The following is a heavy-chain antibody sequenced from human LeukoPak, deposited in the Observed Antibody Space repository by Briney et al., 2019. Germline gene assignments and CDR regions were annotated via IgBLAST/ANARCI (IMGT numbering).Heavy chain of an antibody. CDR1: GFTFSSYW. D-gene: IGHD2-2*01. Sequence: KSGGSLRLSCAASGFTFSSYWMNWVRQAPGKGLEWVSSISSSSSYIYYADSVKGRFTISRDNAKNSLYLQMNSLRAEDTAVYYCARDRGVVPAAAEPFDYWGQGTLVTVSS. V-gene: IGHV3-21*01. CDR2: ISSSSSYI. J-gene: IGHJ4*02. CDR3: ARDRGVVPAAAEPFDY.